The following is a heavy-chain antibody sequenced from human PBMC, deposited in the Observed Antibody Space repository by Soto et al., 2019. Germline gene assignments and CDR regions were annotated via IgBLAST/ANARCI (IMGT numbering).Heavy chain of an antibody. Sequence: QVQLVQSGAEVKKPGSSVKVSCKASGGTFSSYAIDWVRQAPGQGLEWMGGIIPIFGTADYAQKFQGRVTITADESTSTAYMELSTLRPEDTAVYYFARGQTGGGWGYYFDYWGQGTLVTVSS. J-gene: IGHJ4*02. V-gene: IGHV1-69*12. CDR1: GGTFSSYA. CDR3: ARGQTGGGWGYYFDY. CDR2: IIPIFGTA. D-gene: IGHD3-16*01.